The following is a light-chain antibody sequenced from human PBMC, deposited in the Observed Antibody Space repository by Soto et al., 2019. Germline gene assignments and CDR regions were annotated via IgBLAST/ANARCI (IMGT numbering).Light chain of an antibody. J-gene: IGLJ3*02. Sequence: VVTQEPSFSVSPGGTVTLTCGLTSGSVSTSYYPSWYQQTPGQAPRTLIYSTNTRSSGVPDRFSGSILGNKAALTITGAQADDESDYYCVLYMGSGTWVFGGGTKLTVL. V-gene: IGLV8-61*01. CDR2: STN. CDR3: VLYMGSGTWV. CDR1: SGSVSTSYY.